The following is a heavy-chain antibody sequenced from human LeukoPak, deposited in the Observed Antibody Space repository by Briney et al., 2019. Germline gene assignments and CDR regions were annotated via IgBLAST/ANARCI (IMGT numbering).Heavy chain of an antibody. D-gene: IGHD2/OR15-2a*01. CDR3: ARDLYGALDY. CDR2: IYSGGST. V-gene: IGHV3-53*01. J-gene: IGHJ4*02. Sequence: GGSLRLSCAASGFTVSDNYMNWVRQAPGKGLEWVSVIYSGGSTNYADSVKGRFTISRDNRKNTLYLQMNSLRAEDTAIYYCARDLYGALDYWGQGTLVTVSS. CDR1: GFTVSDNY.